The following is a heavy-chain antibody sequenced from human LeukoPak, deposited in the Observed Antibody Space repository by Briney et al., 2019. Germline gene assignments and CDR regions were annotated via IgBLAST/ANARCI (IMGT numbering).Heavy chain of an antibody. CDR1: GFTFSNYN. V-gene: IGHV3-21*01. Sequence: GGSLRLSCAASGFTFSNYNINWVRQAPGKGLEWVSSISSSSNYIYYADSVKGRFTISRDNAKNSLYLQMNSLRAEDTAVYYCARDPAGTSYYDFWSGYYFDYWGQGTLVTVSS. CDR2: ISSSSNYI. D-gene: IGHD3-3*01. CDR3: ARDPAGTSYYDFWSGYYFDY. J-gene: IGHJ4*02.